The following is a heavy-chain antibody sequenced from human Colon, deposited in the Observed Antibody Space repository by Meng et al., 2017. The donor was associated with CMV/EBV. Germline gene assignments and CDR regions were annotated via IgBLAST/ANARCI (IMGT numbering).Heavy chain of an antibody. CDR1: GYSFTTVW. D-gene: IGHD4-11*01. J-gene: IGHJ6*02. Sequence: GGSLRLSCKASGYSFTTVWIAWVRQRPGKGLEWMGMIFPEDSDTKYGPPFQGQVTISVDKSITTAYLQWSSLNASDTAIYYCAALTTGYYSGMDVWGQGTTVTVSS. CDR2: IFPEDSDT. CDR3: AALTTGYYSGMDV. V-gene: IGHV5-51*01.